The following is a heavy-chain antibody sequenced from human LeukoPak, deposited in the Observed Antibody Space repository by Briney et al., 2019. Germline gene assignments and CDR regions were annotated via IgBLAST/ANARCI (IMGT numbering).Heavy chain of an antibody. Sequence: GGPLRLSCAASGFTFSGFGMHWVRQAPGKGLEWVAVISYDGINKYYADSVKGRFTISRDNSKSALFLQMNSLRPEDTAVYYCAKSSPTDYWGQGTLVTVSS. CDR3: AKSSPTDY. V-gene: IGHV3-30*18. D-gene: IGHD1-26*01. J-gene: IGHJ4*02. CDR1: GFTFSGFG. CDR2: ISYDGINK.